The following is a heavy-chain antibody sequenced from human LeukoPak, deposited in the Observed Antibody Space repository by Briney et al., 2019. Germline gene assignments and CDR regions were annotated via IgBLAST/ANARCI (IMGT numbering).Heavy chain of an antibody. J-gene: IGHJ4*02. CDR1: GGSINGYY. V-gene: IGHV4-59*01. D-gene: IGHD3-22*01. CDR3: ARLRDSTGYHFDY. Sequence: SETLSLTCTVSGGSINGYYWSWIRQPPGKGLEWIGDIYYSGSTNYNPSLKSRVTMSADTSKKQLSLNLRSVTAADTAVYYCARLRDSTGYHFDYWGQGTLVTVSS. CDR2: IYYSGST.